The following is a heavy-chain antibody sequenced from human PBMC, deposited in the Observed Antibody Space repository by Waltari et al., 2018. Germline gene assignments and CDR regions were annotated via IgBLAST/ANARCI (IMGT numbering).Heavy chain of an antibody. J-gene: IGHJ3*02. CDR2: IIPIFGTA. CDR3: AFEGIAAAEDDAFDI. CDR1: GGTFSSYA. D-gene: IGHD6-13*01. Sequence: QVQLVQSGAEVKKPGSSVKVSCKASGGTFSSYAISWVRQAPGQGLEWMGGIIPIFGTATNAPKFQGRVKITADESTSTAYMELSSLRSEDTAVYYCAFEGIAAAEDDAFDIWGQGTMVTVSS. V-gene: IGHV1-69*13.